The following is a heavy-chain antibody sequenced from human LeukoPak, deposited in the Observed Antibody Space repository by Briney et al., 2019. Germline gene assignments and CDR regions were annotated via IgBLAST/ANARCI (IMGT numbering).Heavy chain of an antibody. V-gene: IGHV4-39*01. J-gene: IGHJ4*02. CDR1: RGSIASSDYY. CDR3: ARQGITMVRDRFDY. CDR2: IYYSGSA. D-gene: IGHD3-10*01. Sequence: SETLSLTCTVSRGSIASSDYYWGWIRQSPGRGLEWIGSIYYSGSAYYSPSLKSRVTISVDTSKNQFSLKLSSVTAADTAVYYCARQGITMVRDRFDYWGQGTLVTVSS.